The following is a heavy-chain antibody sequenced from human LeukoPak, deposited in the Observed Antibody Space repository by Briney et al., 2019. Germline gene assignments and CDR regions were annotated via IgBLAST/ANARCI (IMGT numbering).Heavy chain of an antibody. CDR1: GFTFSSYA. V-gene: IGHV3-23*01. CDR2: ISGSGGST. CDR3: AKDSRSLPYCFDF. Sequence: PGGSLRLSCAASGFTFSSYAMTWVCQAPGKGLEWVSTISGSGGSTYYADSVKGRFTISRDNSKDTVYLQLNSLRAEDTAVYYCAKDSRSLPYCFDFWGQGTLVTVSS. J-gene: IGHJ4*02.